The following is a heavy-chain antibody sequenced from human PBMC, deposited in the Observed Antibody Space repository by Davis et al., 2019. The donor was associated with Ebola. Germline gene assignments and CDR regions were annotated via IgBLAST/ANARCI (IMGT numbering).Heavy chain of an antibody. J-gene: IGHJ4*02. Sequence: GESLKISCAASGFTFSSYGMHWVRQAPGKGLEWVAVISYDGSNKYYADSVKGRFTISRDNSKNTLYPQMNSLRAEDTAVYYCAKDRARYFDWAFDYWGQGTLVTVSS. D-gene: IGHD3-9*01. CDR3: AKDRARYFDWAFDY. CDR1: GFTFSSYG. V-gene: IGHV3-30*18. CDR2: ISYDGSNK.